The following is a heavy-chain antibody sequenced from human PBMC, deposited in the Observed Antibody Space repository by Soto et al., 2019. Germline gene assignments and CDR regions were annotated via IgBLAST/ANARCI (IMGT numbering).Heavy chain of an antibody. CDR3: ATTNIRGNYFYSLDV. CDR2: INPNSGGT. CDR1: GYTFTAYY. V-gene: IGHV1-2*02. Sequence: QVQLVQSGADVKKPGASVKVSCQASGYTFTAYYIHWVRQAPGQGLEWMGWINPNSGGTHYAQKFQGRVTMTGDTSLSTAYMELTSLRSDDTAVYYCATTNIRGNYFYSLDVWGQGTTVTVSS. D-gene: IGHD3-16*01. J-gene: IGHJ6*02.